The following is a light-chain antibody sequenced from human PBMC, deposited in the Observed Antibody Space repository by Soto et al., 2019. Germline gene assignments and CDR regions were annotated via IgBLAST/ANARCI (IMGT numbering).Light chain of an antibody. CDR2: SDN. J-gene: IGLJ2*01. CDR3: QLWDNTGDRVL. Sequence: SYELTQSPSVSVAPGKTARITCGGNNIGTKSVHWYQQKPGQAPVLVIYSDNDRPSGIPARFSGSNSGHTATLTISRVEAGDGADYYCQLWDNTGDRVLFGGGTKVTVL. V-gene: IGLV3-21*04. CDR1: NIGTKS.